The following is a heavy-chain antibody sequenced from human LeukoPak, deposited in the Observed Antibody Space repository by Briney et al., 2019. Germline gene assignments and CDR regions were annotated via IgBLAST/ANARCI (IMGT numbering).Heavy chain of an antibody. V-gene: IGHV4-34*01. D-gene: IGHD6-19*01. CDR1: GGSFSGYY. CDR2: INHSGST. Sequence: SETLSLTCAVYGGSFSGYYWSWIRRPPGKGLEWIGEINHSGSTNYNPSLKSRVTISVDTSKNQFSLKLSSVTTADTAVYYCARGPLYSSGWYTGENWFDPWGQGTLVTVSS. CDR3: ARGPLYSSGWYTGENWFDP. J-gene: IGHJ5*02.